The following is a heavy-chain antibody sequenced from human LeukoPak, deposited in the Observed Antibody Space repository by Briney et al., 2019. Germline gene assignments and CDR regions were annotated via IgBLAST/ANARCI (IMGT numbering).Heavy chain of an antibody. V-gene: IGHV3-33*06. Sequence: PGRSLRLSCAASGFTFSSYGMHWVRQAPGKGLEWVAVIWYDGSNKYYADSVKGRFTISRDNSKNTLYLQMNSLGAEDTAVYYCAKGSLVGATTPFDYWGQGTLVTVSS. D-gene: IGHD1-26*01. CDR2: IWYDGSNK. J-gene: IGHJ4*02. CDR1: GFTFSSYG. CDR3: AKGSLVGATTPFDY.